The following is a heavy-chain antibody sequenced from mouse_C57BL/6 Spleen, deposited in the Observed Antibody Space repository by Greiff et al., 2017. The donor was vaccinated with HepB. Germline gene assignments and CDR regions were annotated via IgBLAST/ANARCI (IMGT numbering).Heavy chain of an antibody. Sequence: EVQRVESGGGLVKPGGSLKLSCAASGFTFSSYAMSWVRQTPEKRLEWVATISDGGSYTYYPDNVKGRFTFSRDNAKNNLYLQMSHLKSEDTAMYYCAREYSNYGYFDVWGTGTTVTVSS. D-gene: IGHD2-5*01. J-gene: IGHJ1*03. CDR3: AREYSNYGYFDV. V-gene: IGHV5-4*01. CDR1: GFTFSSYA. CDR2: ISDGGSYT.